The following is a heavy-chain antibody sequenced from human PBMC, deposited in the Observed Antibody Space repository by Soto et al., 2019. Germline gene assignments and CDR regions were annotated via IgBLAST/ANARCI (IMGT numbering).Heavy chain of an antibody. CDR2: IYYSGST. Sequence: SETLSLTCTVSGGSISSYYWSWIRQPPGKGLEWIGYIYYSGSTNYNPSLKSRVTISVDTSKNQFSLKLSSVTAADTAVYYCGRHPLHYRTHMDVGGKGTTVTVSS. CDR3: GRHPLHYRTHMDV. J-gene: IGHJ6*03. CDR1: GGSISSYY. D-gene: IGHD4-4*01. V-gene: IGHV4-59*08.